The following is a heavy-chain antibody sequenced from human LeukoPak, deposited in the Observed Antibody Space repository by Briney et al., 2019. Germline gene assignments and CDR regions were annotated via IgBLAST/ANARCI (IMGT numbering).Heavy chain of an antibody. D-gene: IGHD3-10*01. CDR1: GYTFTSYG. J-gene: IGHJ6*02. CDR3: ARDKGVSGSGSYYDYYYYYYGMDV. CDR2: INAYNGNT. Sequence: ASVKVSCKASGYTFTSYGISWVRQAPGQGLEWMRWINAYNGNTNYAQKLQGRVTMTTDTSTSTAYMELRSLRSDDTAVYYCARDKGVSGSGSYYDYYYYYYGMDVWGQGTTVTVSS. V-gene: IGHV1-18*01.